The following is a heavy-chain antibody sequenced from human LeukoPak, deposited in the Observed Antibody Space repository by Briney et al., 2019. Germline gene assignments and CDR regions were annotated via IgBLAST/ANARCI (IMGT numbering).Heavy chain of an antibody. V-gene: IGHV3-30*02. CDR1: GFTFSRCD. Sequence: TGGSLRLSCAASGFTFSRCDMHWVRQAPGKGLEWVAFIRYDGSNKYYADSVKGRFTISRDNSKNTLYLQMNSLRAEDTAVYYCAKDRWFDPWGQGTLVTVSS. CDR3: AKDRWFDP. J-gene: IGHJ5*02. CDR2: IRYDGSNK.